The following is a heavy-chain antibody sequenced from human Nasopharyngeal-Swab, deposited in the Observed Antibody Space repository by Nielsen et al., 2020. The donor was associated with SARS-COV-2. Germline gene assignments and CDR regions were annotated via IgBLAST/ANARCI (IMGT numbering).Heavy chain of an antibody. D-gene: IGHD3-3*01. CDR2: IYYSGST. J-gene: IGHJ4*02. CDR1: GGPISSYY. V-gene: IGHV4-59*01. CDR3: ARAGDGYDFWSGYSTVGFDY. Sequence: SETLSLTCTVSGGPISSYYWSWIRQPPGKGLEWIGYIYYSGSTNYNPSLKSRVTISVDTSKNQFSLKLSSVTAADTAVYYCARAGDGYDFWSGYSTVGFDYWGQGTLVTVSS.